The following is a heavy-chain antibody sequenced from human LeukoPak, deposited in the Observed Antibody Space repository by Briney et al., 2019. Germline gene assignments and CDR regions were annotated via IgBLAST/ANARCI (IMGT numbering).Heavy chain of an antibody. Sequence: GGSLRLSCAASGFSFSSYALNWVRQAPGKGLEWVSSISSGSSYIYYADSVKGRFTISRDNAKNSLYLQMNSLRAEDTAVYYCAKDQGYYGSGSYKEYFQHWGQGTLVTVSS. CDR1: GFSFSSYA. V-gene: IGHV3-21*04. D-gene: IGHD3-10*01. CDR3: AKDQGYYGSGSYKEYFQH. J-gene: IGHJ1*01. CDR2: ISSGSSYI.